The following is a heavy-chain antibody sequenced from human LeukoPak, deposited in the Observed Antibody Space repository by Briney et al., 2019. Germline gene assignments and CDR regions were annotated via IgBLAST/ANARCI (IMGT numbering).Heavy chain of an antibody. CDR1: GGSISSSSYY. Sequence: PSETLSLTCTVSGGSISSSSYYWGWIRQPPGKGLEWIGSIYYSGSTYYNPSLKSRVTISVDTSKNQFSLKLSSVTAADTAVYYCARETAGRGAFDIWGQGTMVTVSS. CDR2: IYYSGST. D-gene: IGHD6-19*01. V-gene: IGHV4-39*07. CDR3: ARETAGRGAFDI. J-gene: IGHJ3*02.